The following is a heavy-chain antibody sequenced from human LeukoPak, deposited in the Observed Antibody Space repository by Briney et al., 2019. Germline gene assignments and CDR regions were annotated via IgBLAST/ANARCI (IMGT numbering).Heavy chain of an antibody. D-gene: IGHD1-26*01. Sequence: SVKVSCKASGGNLGNYAISWVRQAPGQGLEWMGRIVPIFGSTNFAQKFQDRLTIAADKATNTLYSELTNLRSDDTAVYYCAREPGGVRRYFDYWDQGTLVTVSS. CDR1: GGNLGNYA. CDR3: AREPGGVRRYFDY. V-gene: IGHV1-69*06. CDR2: IVPIFGST. J-gene: IGHJ4*02.